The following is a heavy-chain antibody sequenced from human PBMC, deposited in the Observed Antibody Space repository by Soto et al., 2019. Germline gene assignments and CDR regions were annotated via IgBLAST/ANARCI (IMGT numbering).Heavy chain of an antibody. V-gene: IGHV5-51*01. CDR3: ARKGGYSHSDV. J-gene: IGHJ4*03. Sequence: PWEALKISCRGSGYSFTSYWIGWVRQVPGKGLKWIGISYPGDSDTRYSPSFQGQVTISADKSISTAYLRWSSLKPSDTAMDYWARKGGYSHSDVWCPGTLVTVFS. D-gene: IGHD3-22*01. CDR1: GYSFTSYW. CDR2: SYPGDSDT.